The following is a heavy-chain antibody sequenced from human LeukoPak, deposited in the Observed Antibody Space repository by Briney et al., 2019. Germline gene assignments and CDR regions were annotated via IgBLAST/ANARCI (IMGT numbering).Heavy chain of an antibody. CDR3: AKASTVLKPIDY. CDR1: GFTFSTDA. CDR2: ISPNGGRT. D-gene: IGHD1-14*01. J-gene: IGHJ4*02. V-gene: IGHV3-23*01. Sequence: GGSLRLSCAASGFTFSTDAMTWVRQGPGKGLQWVSSISPNGGRTYYADSVKGRFTISRDNSKNRLSLQMYTLRAEDTAVYFCAKASTVLKPIDYWGQGTLVTVSS.